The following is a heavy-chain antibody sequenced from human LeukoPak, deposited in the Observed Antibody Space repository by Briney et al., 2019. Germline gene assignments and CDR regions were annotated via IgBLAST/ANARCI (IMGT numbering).Heavy chain of an antibody. CDR3: AKGGYRYGYAFDY. CDR1: GFTFSSYA. J-gene: IGHJ4*02. Sequence: PGGSLRLSCAASGFTFSSYAMSWVRQATGKGLEWVSAISGSGDSTYYADSVKGRFTISRDNSKNTLYLQMNSLRAEDTAVYYCAKGGYRYGYAFDYWGQGTLVTVSS. CDR2: ISGSGDST. D-gene: IGHD5-18*01. V-gene: IGHV3-23*01.